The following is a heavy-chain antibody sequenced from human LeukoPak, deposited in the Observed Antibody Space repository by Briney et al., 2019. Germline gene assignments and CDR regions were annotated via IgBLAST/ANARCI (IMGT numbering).Heavy chain of an antibody. CDR2: ISYDGHYK. D-gene: IGHD1-26*01. CDR3: VRDLLVGSPDYFDL. CDR1: GFSFSYSS. J-gene: IGHJ4*02. V-gene: IGHV3-30*04. Sequence: GSLRLSCAASGFSFSYSSMHWVRQAPGKGLEWVAGISYDGHYKGYADSVRGRFTISRDDSENHLYLEMSGLRPEDAALYYCVRDLLVGSPDYFDLWGQGALVTVSS.